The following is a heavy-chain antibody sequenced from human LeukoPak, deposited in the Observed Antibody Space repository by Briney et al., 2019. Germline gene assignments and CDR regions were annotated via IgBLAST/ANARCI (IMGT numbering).Heavy chain of an antibody. CDR2: IIPIFGTA. D-gene: IGHD3-22*01. CDR1: GGTFSSYA. J-gene: IGHJ5*02. Sequence: ASVKVSCTASGGTFSSYAISWARQAPGQGLEWMGGIIPIFGTANYAQKFQGSGTITADESTSTAYMELSSLRSEDTAVYYCAQGDSSGYYRGIWFDPWGQGTLVTVSS. V-gene: IGHV1-69*13. CDR3: AQGDSSGYYRGIWFDP.